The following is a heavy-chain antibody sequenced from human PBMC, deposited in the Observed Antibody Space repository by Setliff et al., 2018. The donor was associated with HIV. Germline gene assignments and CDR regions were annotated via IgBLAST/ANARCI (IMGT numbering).Heavy chain of an antibody. Sequence: RASVKVSCKVSGYSLTDLSIHWVRQAPGKGLGWMGGFDPEDGETVYAQKLQGRVTMTEDTSTDTAYMELSSLRSEDTAMYYCATIRAYYYDSSGQEYFQYWGHGTLVTVSS. V-gene: IGHV1-24*01. CDR1: GYSLTDLS. J-gene: IGHJ1*01. CDR3: ATIRAYYYDSSGQEYFQY. D-gene: IGHD3-22*01. CDR2: FDPEDGET.